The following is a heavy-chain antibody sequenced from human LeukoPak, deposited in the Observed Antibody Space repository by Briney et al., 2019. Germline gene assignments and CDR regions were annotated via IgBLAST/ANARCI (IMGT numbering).Heavy chain of an antibody. Sequence: SETLSLTCTVSGGSISSSSYYWGWIRQPPGKGLEWIGSIYYSGSTYYNPSLKSRVTISVDTSKNQFSLKLSSVTAADTAVYYCARDLGYSSSWYDFQHWGQGTLVTVSS. CDR3: ARDLGYSSSWYDFQH. V-gene: IGHV4-39*07. CDR2: IYYSGST. J-gene: IGHJ1*01. D-gene: IGHD6-13*01. CDR1: GGSISSSSYY.